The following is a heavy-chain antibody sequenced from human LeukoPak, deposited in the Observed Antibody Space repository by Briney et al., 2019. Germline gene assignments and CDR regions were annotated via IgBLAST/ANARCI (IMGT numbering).Heavy chain of an antibody. D-gene: IGHD3-16*01. Sequence: GESLKISCKTSGYSFTSYWIGWVRQMPGKGLEWMGIIYPADSDVRYSPSFRGQVTISADKSTSTAYLQWSSLEASDTAVYYCARGGVDHRCFDFWGQGSLVSVSS. V-gene: IGHV5-51*01. CDR3: ARGGVDHRCFDF. J-gene: IGHJ4*02. CDR2: IYPADSDV. CDR1: GYSFTSYW.